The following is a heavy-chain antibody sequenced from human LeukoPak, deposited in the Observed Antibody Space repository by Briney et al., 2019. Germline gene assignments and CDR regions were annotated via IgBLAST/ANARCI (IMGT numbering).Heavy chain of an antibody. CDR2: IDNAGSIT. CDR1: GFTFSNYW. Sequence: HPGGSLRLSRAASGFTFSNYWIHWVRQAPGKGLVWVSRIDNAGSITTYADSVKGRFTISRDNAENTLYLQMNSLRVEDTAVYYCVRSAFHAGSGNYYDYWGQGTLVTVSS. D-gene: IGHD3-22*01. CDR3: VRSAFHAGSGNYYDY. J-gene: IGHJ4*02. V-gene: IGHV3-74*01.